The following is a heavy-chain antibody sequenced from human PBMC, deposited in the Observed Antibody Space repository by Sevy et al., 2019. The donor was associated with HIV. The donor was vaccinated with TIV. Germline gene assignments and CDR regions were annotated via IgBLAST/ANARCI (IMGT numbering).Heavy chain of an antibody. CDR2: MNWKGDNT. J-gene: IGHJ3*01. D-gene: IGHD3-22*01. Sequence: GGSLRLSCVASGFTFSDYAMSWVHQPPGKGLEWVSSMNWKGDNTGYADSLKGRFTISRDSTKNSLFLQINSLRVEDTALYYCARNTYYYDSTGYGAFDLWAQGTMVTVSS. CDR3: ARNTYYYDSTGYGAFDL. CDR1: GFTFSDYA. V-gene: IGHV3-20*04.